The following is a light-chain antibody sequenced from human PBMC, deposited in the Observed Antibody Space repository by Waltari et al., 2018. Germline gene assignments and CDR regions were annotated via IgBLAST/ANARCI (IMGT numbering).Light chain of an antibody. CDR2: ATS. CDR1: QSVSSSY. Sequence: EIVLPQSPGTLSLSPGERATLSCRASQSVSSSYLAWYQQKPGQAPRLLIYATSSRATGIPDRFSGSGSGTDFTLTISRLEPEDFAVYYCQHYSSSRTFGQGTKVEIK. CDR3: QHYSSSRT. J-gene: IGKJ1*01. V-gene: IGKV3-20*01.